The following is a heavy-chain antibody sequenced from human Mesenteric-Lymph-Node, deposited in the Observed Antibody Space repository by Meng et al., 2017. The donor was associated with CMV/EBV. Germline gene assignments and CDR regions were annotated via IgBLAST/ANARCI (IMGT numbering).Heavy chain of an antibody. J-gene: IGHJ4*02. CDR3: ARDLGHWIGY. CDR2: IYYSGST. V-gene: IGHV4-61*01. Sequence: SETLSLTCTVSGGSVSSGSYYWSWIRQPPGKGLEWIGYIYYSGSTNYNPSLKSRVTISVDTSKNQFSLKLSSVTAADTAVYYCARDLGHWIGYWGQGTLVTVSS. CDR1: GGSVSSGSYY. D-gene: IGHD3-16*01.